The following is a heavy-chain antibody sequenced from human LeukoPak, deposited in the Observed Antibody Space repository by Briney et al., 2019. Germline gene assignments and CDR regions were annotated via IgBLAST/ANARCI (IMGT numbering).Heavy chain of an antibody. Sequence: GGSLTLSCAASGFTFDDYAMHWVRQAPGKGLEWVSGISWNSGSIGYADSVKGRFTISRDNAKNSLYLQMNSLRAEDTALYYCAKAKARYSSSRFDYWGQGTLVTVSS. V-gene: IGHV3-9*01. CDR3: AKAKARYSSSRFDY. CDR2: ISWNSGSI. J-gene: IGHJ4*02. CDR1: GFTFDDYA. D-gene: IGHD6-13*01.